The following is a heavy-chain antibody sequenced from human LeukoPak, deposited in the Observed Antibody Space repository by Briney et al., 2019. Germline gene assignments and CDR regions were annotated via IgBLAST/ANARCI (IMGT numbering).Heavy chain of an antibody. Sequence: PGGSLRLSCAASGFTFSSYEMNWVRQAPGKGLEWIGRIKSKTDGGTTDYAAPVKGRFTISRDDSKNTLFLQMTSLKSDDTAVYYCTTSIGYWGQGTLVTVSS. CDR1: GFTFSSYE. CDR2: IKSKTDGGTT. V-gene: IGHV3-15*01. CDR3: TTSIGY. J-gene: IGHJ4*02.